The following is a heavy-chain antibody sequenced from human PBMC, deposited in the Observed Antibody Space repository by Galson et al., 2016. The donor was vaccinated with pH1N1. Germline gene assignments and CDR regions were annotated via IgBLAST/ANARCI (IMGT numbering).Heavy chain of an antibody. CDR2: IYLGGSLV. D-gene: IGHD4-17*01. V-gene: IGHV5-51*01. CDR3: ARQNDYGDYRGDAFDI. CDR1: GYNFASSW. Sequence: QSGAEVKKPGESLKISCKGSGYNFASSWIGWVRQMPGKGLEWMGIIYLGGSLVGYSPSFQGQVTISADKSINIVYLQWSSLKASDTAIYYCARQNDYGDYRGDAFDIWGQGTMVTVSS. J-gene: IGHJ3*02.